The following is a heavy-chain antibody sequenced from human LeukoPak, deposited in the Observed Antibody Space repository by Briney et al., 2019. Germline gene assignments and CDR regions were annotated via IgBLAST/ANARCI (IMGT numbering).Heavy chain of an antibody. CDR2: ISSSSTYI. CDR1: GFTFNNYA. CDR3: ARAQLGYNWFDP. Sequence: GGSLRLSCAAPGFTFNNYAMSWVRQAPGKGLEWVSSISSSSTYIYYAASVRGRFTIAKDNANNSLYLQMNSLTADDTAVYYCARAQLGYNWFDPWGQGTLVTVSP. V-gene: IGHV3-21*01. J-gene: IGHJ5*02. D-gene: IGHD1-1*01.